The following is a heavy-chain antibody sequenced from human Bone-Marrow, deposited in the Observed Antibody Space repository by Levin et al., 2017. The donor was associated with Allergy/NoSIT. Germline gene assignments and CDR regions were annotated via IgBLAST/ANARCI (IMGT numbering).Heavy chain of an antibody. V-gene: IGHV5-51*01. CDR1: GSSFANFW. D-gene: IGHD6-6*01. CDR3: ARLVRGAFDI. J-gene: IGHJ3*02. CDR2: IYLGDSQS. Sequence: GGSLRLSCQSSGSSFANFWIAWVRQMPGKGLEWMGNIYLGDSQSRYSPSFQGQVTISADKSISAAYLQWSSLQASDTAIYYCARLVRGAFDIWGQGTMVTVSS.